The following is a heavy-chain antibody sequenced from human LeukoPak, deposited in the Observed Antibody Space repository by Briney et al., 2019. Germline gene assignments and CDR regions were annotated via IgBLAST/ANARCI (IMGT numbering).Heavy chain of an antibody. Sequence: SWTLSLTCTVSGGSISSSSYYWGWIRQPPGKGLEWIGSCYYSGSTYYNPSLKSRLTMSVDTSKNQFSLKLSSVTAADTAVYYCARRDRYCSSTSCYGHRFDPWGQGTLVTVS. V-gene: IGHV4-39*01. J-gene: IGHJ5*02. CDR1: GGSISSSSYY. CDR2: CYYSGST. CDR3: ARRDRYCSSTSCYGHRFDP. D-gene: IGHD2-2*01.